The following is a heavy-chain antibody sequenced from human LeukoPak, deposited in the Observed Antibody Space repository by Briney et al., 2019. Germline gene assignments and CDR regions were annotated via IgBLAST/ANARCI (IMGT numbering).Heavy chain of an antibody. Sequence: PSETLSLTCTVSGGPIGSYYWNWIRQPPGKGLEWIGYIDYDGSTNYNPSLKSRVTMSVDTSKKQFSLKVTSVTAADTAVYFCAGGGTYGAFDIWGQGTMVTVSS. V-gene: IGHV4-59*08. CDR3: AGGGTYGAFDI. CDR1: GGPIGSYY. CDR2: IDYDGST. D-gene: IGHD3-16*01. J-gene: IGHJ3*02.